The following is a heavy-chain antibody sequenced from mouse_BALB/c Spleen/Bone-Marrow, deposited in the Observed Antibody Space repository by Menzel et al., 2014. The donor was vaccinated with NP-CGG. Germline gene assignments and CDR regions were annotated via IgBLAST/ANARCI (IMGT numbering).Heavy chain of an antibody. V-gene: IGHV5-6*01. D-gene: IGHD4-1*01. CDR1: GFTFSSYG. J-gene: IGHJ1*01. CDR2: ISSGGSYT. CDR3: ARRGIWDIRRSFDV. Sequence: EVQREESGGDLVKPGGSLKLSCAASGFTFSSYGMSWVRQTPDKRLEWVAPISSGGSYTYYPDSVKGRFTISTDNAKNTLYLQMNSLKSEDKAMYYCARRGIWDIRRSFDVWGAGTTVTVSS.